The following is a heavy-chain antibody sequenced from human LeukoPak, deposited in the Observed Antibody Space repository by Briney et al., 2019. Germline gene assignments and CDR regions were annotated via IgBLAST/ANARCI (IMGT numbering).Heavy chain of an antibody. CDR1: GFTSSSYR. Sequence: GGPLTLSCGAWGFTSSSYRKLGLRQARGKARVGVAIITQGGSKKYYVVSVRGRFTISTDTDKNSLYLKMNTLRAEDRAVYYCARASLSSLLAFDYWGQGSLVTVSS. D-gene: IGHD2-15*01. V-gene: IGHV3-7*01. CDR2: ITQGGSKK. CDR3: ARASLSSLLAFDY. J-gene: IGHJ4*02.